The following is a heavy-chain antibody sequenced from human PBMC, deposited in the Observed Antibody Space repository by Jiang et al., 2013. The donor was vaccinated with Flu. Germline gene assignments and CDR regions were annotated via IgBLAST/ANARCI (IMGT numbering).Heavy chain of an antibody. Sequence: VQLVESGGGLVQPGGSLRLSCVGSGFSFDEYNINWVRQAPGKGLEWVSYIGYTGRFTYYADSVKGRLTVARDNAKNSVFLQMTSLRPEDTAVYYCATYLGLYFHDRAYYSFDYWGQGTLVAVSS. J-gene: IGHJ4*02. D-gene: IGHD3-22*01. CDR2: IGYTGRFT. V-gene: IGHV3-48*01. CDR3: ATYLGLYFHDRAYYSFDY. CDR1: GFSFDEYN.